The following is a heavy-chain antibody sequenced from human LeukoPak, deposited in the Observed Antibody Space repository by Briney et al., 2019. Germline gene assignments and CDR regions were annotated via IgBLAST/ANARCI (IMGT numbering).Heavy chain of an antibody. D-gene: IGHD3-22*01. Sequence: PGRSLRLSCAASGFTFDDYAMHWVRQAPGKGLEWVSGISWNSGSIGYADSVKGRFTISRDNAKNSLYLQMNSLRAEDTALYYCAKAIYYYDSSGYYQSDAFDIWGQGTMVTVPS. J-gene: IGHJ3*02. V-gene: IGHV3-9*01. CDR2: ISWNSGSI. CDR1: GFTFDDYA. CDR3: AKAIYYYDSSGYYQSDAFDI.